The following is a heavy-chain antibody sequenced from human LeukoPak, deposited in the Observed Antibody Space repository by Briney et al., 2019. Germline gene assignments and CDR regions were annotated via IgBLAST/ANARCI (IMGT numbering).Heavy chain of an antibody. J-gene: IGHJ5*02. D-gene: IGHD1-1*01. CDR2: IKQDGSEK. V-gene: IGHV3-7*01. Sequence: PGGSLRLSCAASGFTFSTYRMSWVRQAPGKGLEWVANIKQDGSEKHYVDSVKGRFTISRDNAKNSLYLQMNSLRAEDTAVYYCARNEFPTGWFDPWGQGTLVTVSS. CDR3: ARNEFPTGWFDP. CDR1: GFTFSTYR.